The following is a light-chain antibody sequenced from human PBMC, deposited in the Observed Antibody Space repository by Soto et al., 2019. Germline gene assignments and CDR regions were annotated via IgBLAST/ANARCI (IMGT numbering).Light chain of an antibody. V-gene: IGKV1-39*01. CDR1: QSVMTY. Sequence: DIQMTQSPSSLSASVGDRVTISCRASQSVMTYLNWYQQKPGTAPRLLIYRASSVKSGVPPRFSGSVSGTAFTLTISSLQPEDFATYYCQQSYTSPITFGQGTRLEIK. J-gene: IGKJ5*01. CDR3: QQSYTSPIT. CDR2: RAS.